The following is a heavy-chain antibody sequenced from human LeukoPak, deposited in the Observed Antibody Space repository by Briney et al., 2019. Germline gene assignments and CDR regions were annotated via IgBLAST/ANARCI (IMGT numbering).Heavy chain of an antibody. CDR2: MNLDGSEK. J-gene: IGHJ6*02. Sequence: PGGSLRLSCAASGFTFSSYWMSWVRQAPGKGLEWVANMNLDGSEKYHVDSVKGRFTISRDNAKNSLYLQMHSLRAEDTAVYYCGRVKKWLQYYYGVDVWGQGTTVIVSS. D-gene: IGHD5-12*01. CDR1: GFTFSSYW. CDR3: GRVKKWLQYYYGVDV. V-gene: IGHV3-7*01.